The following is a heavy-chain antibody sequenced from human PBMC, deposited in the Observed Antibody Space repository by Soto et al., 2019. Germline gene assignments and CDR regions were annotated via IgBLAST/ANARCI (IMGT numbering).Heavy chain of an antibody. V-gene: IGHV3-7*03. Sequence: GGSLRLSCAASGFTFSSYAMSWVRQAPGKGLEWVANIKQDGSEKYYVDSVKGRFTISRDNAKNSLYLQMNSLRAEDTAVYYCARDRALLWFGELLNYFDYWGQGTLVTVSS. J-gene: IGHJ4*02. CDR1: GFTFSSYA. CDR2: IKQDGSEK. CDR3: ARDRALLWFGELLNYFDY. D-gene: IGHD3-10*01.